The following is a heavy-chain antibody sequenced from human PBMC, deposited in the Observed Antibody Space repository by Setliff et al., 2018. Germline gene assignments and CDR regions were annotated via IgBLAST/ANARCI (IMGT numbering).Heavy chain of an antibody. D-gene: IGHD2-15*01. Sequence: GASVKVSCKASGYTFTAYYIHWVRQAPGQGPEWMGWINPNAGNINYIQKFQGRVTMTRDTSISTAYMELRRLKSDDTAVYYCARGEHIVSGDFYHYIDVWGKGTTVTV. J-gene: IGHJ6*03. CDR3: ARGEHIVSGDFYHYIDV. V-gene: IGHV1-2*02. CDR1: GYTFTAYY. CDR2: INPNAGNI.